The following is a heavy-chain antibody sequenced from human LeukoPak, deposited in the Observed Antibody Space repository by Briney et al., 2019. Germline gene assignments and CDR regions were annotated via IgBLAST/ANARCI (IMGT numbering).Heavy chain of an antibody. V-gene: IGHV3-53*01. CDR3: ARGSYSSGWTDFDY. CDR2: IYSGGST. D-gene: IGHD6-19*01. CDR1: GFIVSSNY. J-gene: IGHJ4*02. Sequence: GGSLRLSCAASGFIVSSNYMSWVRQAPGKGLEWVSVIYSGGSTYYADSVKGRFTISRDNSKNTLYLQMNSLRAEDTAVYYCARGSYSSGWTDFDYWGQGTLVTVSS.